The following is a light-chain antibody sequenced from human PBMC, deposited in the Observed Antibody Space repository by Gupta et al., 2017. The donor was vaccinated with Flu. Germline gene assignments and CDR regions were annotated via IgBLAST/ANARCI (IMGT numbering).Light chain of an antibody. J-gene: IGLJ2*01. CDR3: SSYTSRGTVV. Sequence: SALTQPASVSGSPGQSITISCTGTSSDVGGYNYVSWYQQHPGKAPKLMIYEVSHWHSGYSHRFSGAKSGNTASLTISGIQAEDEADYYCSSYTSRGTVVFGGGTKLSVL. CDR2: EVS. CDR1: SSDVGGYNY. V-gene: IGLV2-14*01.